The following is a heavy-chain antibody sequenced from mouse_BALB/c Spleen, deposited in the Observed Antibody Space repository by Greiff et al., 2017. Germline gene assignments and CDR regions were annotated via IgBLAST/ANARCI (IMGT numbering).Heavy chain of an antibody. CDR2: IWGDGST. J-gene: IGHJ1*01. D-gene: IGHD1-1*01. V-gene: IGHV2-6-7*01. Sequence: VQLQESGPGLVAPSQSLSITCTVSGFSLTGYGVNWVRQPPGKGLEWLGMIWGDGSTDYNSALKSRLSISKDNSKSQVFLKMNSLQTDDTARYYCARESLYYYGTSYWYFDVWGAGTTVTVSS. CDR3: ARESLYYYGTSYWYFDV. CDR1: GFSLTGYG.